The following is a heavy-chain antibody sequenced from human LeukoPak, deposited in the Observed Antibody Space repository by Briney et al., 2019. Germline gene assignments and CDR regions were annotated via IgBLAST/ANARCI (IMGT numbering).Heavy chain of an antibody. D-gene: IGHD4-17*01. CDR3: ARVESTVTTNTVDY. CDR1: GFTFSSYW. CDR2: IKQDGSEK. J-gene: IGHJ4*02. V-gene: IGHV3-7*01. Sequence: PGGSLRLSCAASGFTFSSYWMSWVRQAPGKGLEWVANIKQDGSEKYYVDSVKGRFTISRDNAKNSLYLQMNSLRAEDTAVYYCARVESTVTTNTVDYWGQGTLVTVSS.